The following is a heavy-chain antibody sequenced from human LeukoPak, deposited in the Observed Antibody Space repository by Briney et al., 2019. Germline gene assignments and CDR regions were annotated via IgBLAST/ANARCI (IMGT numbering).Heavy chain of an antibody. CDR3: ATDSSPIAAAGYYYYGMDV. V-gene: IGHV1-24*01. J-gene: IGHJ6*02. D-gene: IGHD6-13*01. CDR2: FDPEDGET. Sequence: ASVKVSCKVSGYTLTELSMHWVRQAPGKGLEWMGGFDPEDGETIYAQKFQGRVTMTEDTSTDTAYMELSSLRSEDTAVYYCATDSSPIAAAGYYYYGMDVWGQGTTVTVSS. CDR1: GYTLTELS.